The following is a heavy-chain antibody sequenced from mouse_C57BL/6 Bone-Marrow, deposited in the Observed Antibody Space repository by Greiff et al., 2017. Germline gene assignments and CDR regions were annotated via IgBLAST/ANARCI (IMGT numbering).Heavy chain of an antibody. CDR3: ARDLIAMDY. CDR2: IDPSDSYT. Sequence: QVQLQQPGAELVKPGASVKLSCKASGYTFTSYWMQWVKQRPGQGLEWIGEIDPSDSYTNYNQKFKGKATLTVDTSSSTAYMQLSSLTSEDSAVYYCARDLIAMDYWGQGTSVTVSS. V-gene: IGHV1-50*01. J-gene: IGHJ4*01. CDR1: GYTFTSYW.